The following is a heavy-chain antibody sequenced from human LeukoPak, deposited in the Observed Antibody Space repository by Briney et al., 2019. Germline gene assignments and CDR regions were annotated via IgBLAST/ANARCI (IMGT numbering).Heavy chain of an antibody. CDR3: ARIAAALLYFDY. V-gene: IGHV3-23*01. Sequence: GGSLRLSCAASGFTFSSYAMSWVRQAPGKGLEWVSAISGSGGSTYYADSVKGRFTISRDNAKNTLYLQLNSLRAEDTAVYYCARIAAALLYFDYWGQGTLVTVSS. D-gene: IGHD6-13*01. CDR2: ISGSGGST. CDR1: GFTFSSYA. J-gene: IGHJ4*02.